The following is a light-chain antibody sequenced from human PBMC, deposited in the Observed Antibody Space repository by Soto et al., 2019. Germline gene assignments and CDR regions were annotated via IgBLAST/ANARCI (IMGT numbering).Light chain of an antibody. J-gene: IGKJ4*01. CDR3: QQYGVSPLS. Sequence: EMVLTQSPGAVFLFPGERATLSCRASQSVTSSFLAWYQQKPGQAPRLLMYGATTRASGIPDRFSGSGSGTDFTLTISRLEPEDFAVYYCQQYGVSPLSFGGGTKVDIK. CDR1: QSVTSSF. CDR2: GAT. V-gene: IGKV3-20*01.